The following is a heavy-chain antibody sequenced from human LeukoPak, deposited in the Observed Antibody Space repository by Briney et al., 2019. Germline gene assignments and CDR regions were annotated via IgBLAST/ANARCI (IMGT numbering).Heavy chain of an antibody. CDR2: ISGSGGST. CDR3: AKATRIVVVPAATFDP. D-gene: IGHD2-2*01. V-gene: IGHV3-23*01. J-gene: IGHJ5*02. Sequence: GGSLRLSCAASGFTFSSYAMSWVRQAPGKGLEWVSAISGSGGSTYYADSVKGRFTISRDNSKNTLYLQMNSLRAEDTAVYYCAKATRIVVVPAATFDPWGQGTLVTVSS. CDR1: GFTFSSYA.